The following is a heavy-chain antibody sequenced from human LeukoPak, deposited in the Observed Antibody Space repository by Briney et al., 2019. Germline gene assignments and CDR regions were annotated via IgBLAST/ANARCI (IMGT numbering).Heavy chain of an antibody. CDR1: GYTFTSYG. Sequence: ASVKVSCKASGYTFTSYGINWVRQATGQGLEWMGWMNPNSGNTGYAQKFQGRVTITRNTSISTAYMELSSLRSEDTAVYYCARARTIAAAGTLYYWGQGTLVTVSS. CDR2: MNPNSGNT. J-gene: IGHJ4*02. V-gene: IGHV1-8*03. D-gene: IGHD6-13*01. CDR3: ARARTIAAAGTLYY.